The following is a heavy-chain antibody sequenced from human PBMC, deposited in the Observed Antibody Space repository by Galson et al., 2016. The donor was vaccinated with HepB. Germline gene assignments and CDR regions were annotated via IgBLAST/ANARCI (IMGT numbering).Heavy chain of an antibody. CDR1: GGSISSGSYY. CDR3: ARRGSLRYSPGGFDL. Sequence: TLSLTCNVSGGSISSGSYYWSWIRQPAGKGLEWIGRIYASGSTNSNPSLKSRVTIALDTSKNHFSLKPSSVTAADTAVYYCARRGSLRYSPGGFDLWGRGTLVTVSS. V-gene: IGHV4-61*02. D-gene: IGHD3-9*01. CDR2: IYASGST. J-gene: IGHJ2*01.